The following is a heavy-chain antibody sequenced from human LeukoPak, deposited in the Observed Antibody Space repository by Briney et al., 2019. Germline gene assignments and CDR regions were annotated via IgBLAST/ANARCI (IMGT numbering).Heavy chain of an antibody. CDR2: IKQDGSEK. J-gene: IGHJ4*02. CDR3: AATVY. CDR1: RFTFRIYW. Sequence: PGGSLRLSCAASRFTFRIYWMSWVRQAPGKGLEWVANIKQDGSEKYYVDSVKGRFTISRDNAKNSLYLQMNSLRAEDTAVYYCAATVYWGQGTLVTVSS. D-gene: IGHD4-17*01. V-gene: IGHV3-7*01.